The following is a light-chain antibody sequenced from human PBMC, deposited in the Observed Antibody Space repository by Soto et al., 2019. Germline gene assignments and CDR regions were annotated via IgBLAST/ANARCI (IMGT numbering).Light chain of an antibody. J-gene: IGLJ1*01. CDR3: SSYTSSSTYV. CDR1: SSDVGGYNY. Sequence: QSVLTQPASVSGSPGQSIAISCIGSSSDVGGYNYVSWHQQHPGKAPKVVIYDVSNRPSGVSDRFSGSKSGNTASLTISGLPAEDEADYYCSSYTSSSTYVFGTGTKVTVL. CDR2: DVS. V-gene: IGLV2-14*01.